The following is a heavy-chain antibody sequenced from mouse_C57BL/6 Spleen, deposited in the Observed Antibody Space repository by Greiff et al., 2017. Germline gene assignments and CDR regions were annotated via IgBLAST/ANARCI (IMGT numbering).Heavy chain of an antibody. Sequence: QVQLQQPGAELVRPGSSVKLSCKASGYTFTSYWMHWVKQRPIQGLEWIGNIYPSDSETHYNQKFKDKATLTVDKSSSTAYMQLSSLTSEDSAVYYCARDYGSRFAYWGQGTLVTVSA. CDR2: IYPSDSET. V-gene: IGHV1-52*01. CDR3: ARDYGSRFAY. J-gene: IGHJ3*01. CDR1: GYTFTSYW. D-gene: IGHD1-1*01.